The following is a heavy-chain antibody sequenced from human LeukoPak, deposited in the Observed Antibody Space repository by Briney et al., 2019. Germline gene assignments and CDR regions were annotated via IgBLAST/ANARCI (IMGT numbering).Heavy chain of an antibody. J-gene: IGHJ4*02. CDR1: GFTFSNYA. CDR2: ISGTSGTI. D-gene: IGHD2-21*02. V-gene: IGHV3-23*01. CDR3: AKRLGDPRAFDY. Sequence: SGGSLRLSCAASGFTFSNYAMSWVRQAPGKGLEWVSGISGTSGTINYAAPVKGRFTISRDNSKNTLYLQMNGLRVDDMAVYYCAKRLGDPRAFDYWGQGTLVTVSS.